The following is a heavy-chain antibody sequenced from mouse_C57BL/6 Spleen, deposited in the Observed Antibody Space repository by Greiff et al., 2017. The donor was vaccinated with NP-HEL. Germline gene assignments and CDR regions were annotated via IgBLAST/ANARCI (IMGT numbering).Heavy chain of an antibody. J-gene: IGHJ1*03. CDR2: IYPGDGDT. D-gene: IGHD1-1*01. Sequence: QVQLQQPGAELVRPGSSVKLSCKASGYTFTSSWMNWVKQRPGKGLEWIGRIYPGDGDTNYNGKFKGKATLTADKSSSTAYMQLSSLTSEDSAVYFCAHYYGSSNWYFDVWGTGTTVTVSS. CDR3: AHYYGSSNWYFDV. CDR1: GYTFTSSW. V-gene: IGHV1-82*01.